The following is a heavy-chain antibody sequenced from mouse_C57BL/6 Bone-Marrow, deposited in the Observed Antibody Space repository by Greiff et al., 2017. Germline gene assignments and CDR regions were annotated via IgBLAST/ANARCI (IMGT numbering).Heavy chain of an antibody. CDR2: ISSGGSYT. V-gene: IGHV5-6*01. CDR3: ARQDAGGFDY. CDR1: GFTFSSYG. J-gene: IGHJ2*01. Sequence: EVQGVESGGDLVKPGGSLKLSCAASGFTFSSYGMSWVRQTLDKRLEWVATISSGGSYTYYPDSVKGRFTISRDKAKNTLYLQMSSLKSEDTAMYYCARQDAGGFDYWGQGTTLTVSS.